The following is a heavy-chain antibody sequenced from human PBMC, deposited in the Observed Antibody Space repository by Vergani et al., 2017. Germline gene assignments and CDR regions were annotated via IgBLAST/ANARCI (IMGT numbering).Heavy chain of an antibody. CDR3: AKDTFYDYDSSGYYGY. CDR2: ISGSGGST. Sequence: EVQLVESGGGLVQPGGSLRLSCAASGFTFSRHWMHWVRQAPGKGLVWVSAISGSGGSTYYADSVKGRFTISRDNSKNTLYLQMNSLRAEDTAVYYCAKDTFYDYDSSGYYGYWGQGTLVTVSS. D-gene: IGHD3-22*01. J-gene: IGHJ4*02. V-gene: IGHV3-23*04. CDR1: GFTFSRHW.